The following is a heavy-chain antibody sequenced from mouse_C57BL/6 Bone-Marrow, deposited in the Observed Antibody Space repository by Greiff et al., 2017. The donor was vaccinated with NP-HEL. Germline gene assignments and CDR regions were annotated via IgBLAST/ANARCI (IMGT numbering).Heavy chain of an antibody. CDR1: GFTFTSYW. CDR3: AREGLYYRLDY. D-gene: IGHD1-1*01. CDR2: IDPSDSET. Sequence: QVQLQQPGAELVRPGSSVKLSCKASGFTFTSYWMHWVKQRPIQGLEWIGNIDPSDSETQYTQKFKGKATLHVDKSSSTAYMQRSRLTSEASAVYCGAREGLYYRLDYWGQGTTLTVSS. J-gene: IGHJ2*01. V-gene: IGHV1-52*01.